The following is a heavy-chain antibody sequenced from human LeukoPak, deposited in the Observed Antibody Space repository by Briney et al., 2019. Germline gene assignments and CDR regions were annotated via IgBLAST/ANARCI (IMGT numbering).Heavy chain of an antibody. D-gene: IGHD2-15*01. J-gene: IGHJ4*02. CDR1: GYTLTELS. CDR2: FDPEDGET. CDR3: ATPIGLGRYYQH. V-gene: IGHV1-24*01. Sequence: GASVKVSCKVSGYTLTELSMHWVRQAPGKGLEWMGGFDPEDGETIYAQKFRGRVTMTEDTSTDTAYMELSSLRSEDTAVYYCATPIGLGRYYQHWGQGTLVTVSS.